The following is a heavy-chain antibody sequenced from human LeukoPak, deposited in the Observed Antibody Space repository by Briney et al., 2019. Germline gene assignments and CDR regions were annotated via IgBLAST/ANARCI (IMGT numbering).Heavy chain of an antibody. Sequence: GGSLRLSCAASGFTFSSYGMHWVRQAPGKGLEWVAVISYDGSNKYYADSVKGRFTISRDSSKNTLYLQMNSLRAEDTAVYYCAKRAVPDYYGSGSQFDYWGQGTLVTVSS. CDR2: ISYDGSNK. CDR1: GFTFSSYG. D-gene: IGHD3-10*01. CDR3: AKRAVPDYYGSGSQFDY. V-gene: IGHV3-30*18. J-gene: IGHJ4*02.